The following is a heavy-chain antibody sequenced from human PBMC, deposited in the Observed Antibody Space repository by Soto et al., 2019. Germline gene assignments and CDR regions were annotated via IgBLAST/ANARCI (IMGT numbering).Heavy chain of an antibody. Sequence: TGGSLRLSCAASGFTFSDHYMTWIRQAPGKGPEWLSYISGGGDIRSYADSVKGRFIISRDNAKRSLYLQMNSLTVEDTAVYYCSRDPRLADYWGQGTLVTVSS. CDR1: GFTFSDHY. V-gene: IGHV3-11*01. CDR3: SRDPRLADY. CDR2: ISGGGDIR. D-gene: IGHD6-25*01. J-gene: IGHJ4*02.